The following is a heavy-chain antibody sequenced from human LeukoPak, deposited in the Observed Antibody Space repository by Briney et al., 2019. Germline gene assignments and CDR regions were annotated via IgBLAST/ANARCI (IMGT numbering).Heavy chain of an antibody. CDR2: INPSGGST. CDR1: GYTFTSYY. J-gene: IGHJ6*02. V-gene: IGHV1-46*01. CDR3: ARVPRIAAAGFPYYYYGMDV. Sequence: ASVKVSCKASGYTFTSYYMHWVRQAPGQGLEWMGIINPSGGSTSYAQKFQGRVTMTRDTSTSTVYMELSSLRSEDTAVYYCARVPRIAAAGFPYYYYGMDVWGQGTTVTVSS. D-gene: IGHD6-13*01.